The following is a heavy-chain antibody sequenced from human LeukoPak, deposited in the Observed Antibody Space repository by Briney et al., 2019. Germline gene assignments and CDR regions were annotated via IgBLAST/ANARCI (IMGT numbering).Heavy chain of an antibody. CDR2: IYTSRST. Sequence: PSQTLSLTCTVSGGSISSGSYYWSWIRQPAGTGLEGIGRIYTSRSTNYNPSLKSRVTISVDTSKNQFSLKPSSVTAADTAVYYCARSLAAAADFAYWGQGTLVTVSS. V-gene: IGHV4-61*02. CDR3: ARSLAAAADFAY. J-gene: IGHJ4*02. CDR1: GGSISSGSYY. D-gene: IGHD6-13*01.